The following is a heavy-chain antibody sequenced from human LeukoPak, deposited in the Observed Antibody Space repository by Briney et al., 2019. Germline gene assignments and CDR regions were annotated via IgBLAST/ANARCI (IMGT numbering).Heavy chain of an antibody. J-gene: IGHJ4*02. CDR3: AKGSASCYGDY. D-gene: IGHD2-15*01. Sequence: NLGGCLRHAFWVSGHHLLYILRTPGRQAPGKGLEWVSSIVGSSSTYYADSLKGRFTISRDNVKNSLYLQMNSLRAENTAVYCGAKGSASCYGDYWGQGTLVTVSS. CDR2: IVGSSST. V-gene: IGHV3-69-1*01. CDR1: GHHLLYIL.